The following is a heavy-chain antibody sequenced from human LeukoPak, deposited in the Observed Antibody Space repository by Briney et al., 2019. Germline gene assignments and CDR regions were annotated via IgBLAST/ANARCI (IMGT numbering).Heavy chain of an antibody. V-gene: IGHV1-3*01. J-gene: IGHJ4*02. CDR1: GDTFTSYA. Sequence: ASVKVSCKASGDTFTSYAMHWVRQAPGQRLEWMGWINAGNGNTKYSQKFQGRVTITRDTSASTAYMELSSLRSEDTAVYHCARDYSGSYYRNTFDYWGQGTLVTVSS. CDR2: INAGNGNT. CDR3: ARDYSGSYYRNTFDY. D-gene: IGHD1-26*01.